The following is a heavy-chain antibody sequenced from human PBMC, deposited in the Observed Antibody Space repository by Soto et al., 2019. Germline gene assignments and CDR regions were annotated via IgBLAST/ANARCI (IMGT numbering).Heavy chain of an antibody. D-gene: IGHD5-12*01. J-gene: IGHJ4*02. CDR3: ARVADRVATIGD. CDR1: GGSVSSGSYY. Sequence: QVQLQESGPGLVNPSETLSLTCTVSGGSVSSGSYYWSWIRQPPGKGLERIGYIYYSGSTNYNPSLKSRVTISVDTPKNQFSLKLSAVTAADTAVYYWARVADRVATIGDWGKGTPVTVSS. CDR2: IYYSGST. V-gene: IGHV4-61*01.